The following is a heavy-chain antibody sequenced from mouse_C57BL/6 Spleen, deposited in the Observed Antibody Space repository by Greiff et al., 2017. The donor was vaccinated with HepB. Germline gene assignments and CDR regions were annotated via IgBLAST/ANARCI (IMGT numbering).Heavy chain of an antibody. CDR2: IYPGDGDT. Sequence: VQLQESGAELVKPGASVKISCKASGYAFSSYWMNWVKQRPGKGLEWIGQIYPGDGDTNYNGKFKGKATLTADKSSSTAYMQLSSLTSEDSAVYFCAREGYGTPFAYWGQGTLVTVSA. J-gene: IGHJ3*01. V-gene: IGHV1-80*01. D-gene: IGHD2-10*02. CDR1: GYAFSSYW. CDR3: AREGYGTPFAY.